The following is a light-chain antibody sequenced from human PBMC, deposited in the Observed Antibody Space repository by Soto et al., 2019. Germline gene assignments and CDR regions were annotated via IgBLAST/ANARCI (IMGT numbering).Light chain of an antibody. CDR1: QGIRTD. CDR3: QQYENFPLT. V-gene: IGKV1-33*01. J-gene: IGKJ4*01. Sequence: IHMTQSPSSLSASVGDSIIITCRASQGIRTDLGWYQQKPGKAPVLLISGASNLKTGVPSRFSGSGSGTEYTFTINSLQPEDIATYYCQQYENFPLTFGGGTKVDIK. CDR2: GAS.